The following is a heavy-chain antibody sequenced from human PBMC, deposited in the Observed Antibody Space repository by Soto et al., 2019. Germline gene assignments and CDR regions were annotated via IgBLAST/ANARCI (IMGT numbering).Heavy chain of an antibody. V-gene: IGHV3-7*03. CDR1: GFTFRNYW. CDR2: IGQDGSEK. D-gene: IGHD1-26*01. Sequence: SLRLSCVASGFTFRNYWMNWVRQAPGKGLEWVVNIGQDGSEKYYVDSVKGRFTVSRDNAKNSLYLQMDSLRAEDTAVYYCARGTPTPGIDYWGQGTLVTVSS. CDR3: ARGTPTPGIDY. J-gene: IGHJ4*02.